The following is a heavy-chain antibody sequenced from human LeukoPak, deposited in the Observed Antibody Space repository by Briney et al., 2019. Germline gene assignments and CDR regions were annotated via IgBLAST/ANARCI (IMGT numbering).Heavy chain of an antibody. Sequence: GGSLRLSCAASGFTFSSYAMHWVRQAPGKGLEWVAVISYEGSNKYYAYTVKGRFTISRDNSENTLYLQKRSLRAEDTAVYYCARDKRGDSSGYGLDCWVQGTLVTVSS. D-gene: IGHD3-22*01. CDR2: ISYEGSNK. CDR3: ARDKRGDSSGYGLDC. CDR1: GFTFSSYA. J-gene: IGHJ4*02. V-gene: IGHV3-30*15.